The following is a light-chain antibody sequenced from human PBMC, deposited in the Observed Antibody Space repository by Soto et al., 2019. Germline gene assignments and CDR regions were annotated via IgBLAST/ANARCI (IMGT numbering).Light chain of an antibody. CDR2: EVS. V-gene: IGLV2-8*01. CDR3: ISYAGSNLWV. CDR1: SSDVGNYKY. J-gene: IGLJ3*02. Sequence: QSVLTQSPSASGSPGQSVTISCTGTSSDVGNYKYVSWYQQHPGKAPKLMIYEVSKRPSGVPDRFSGSKSGNTASLTVSGLQVEDEADYYCISYAGSNLWVFGGGTKLTVL.